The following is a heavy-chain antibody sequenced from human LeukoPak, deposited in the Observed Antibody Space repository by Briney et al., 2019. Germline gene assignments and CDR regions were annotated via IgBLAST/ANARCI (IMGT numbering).Heavy chain of an antibody. D-gene: IGHD1-26*01. CDR2: ISAYNGNT. V-gene: IGHV1-18*01. CDR1: GGTFSSYG. Sequence: ASVKVSCKASGGTFSSYGISWVRQAPGQGLEWMGWISAYNGNTNYAQKLQGRVTMTTDTSTSTAYMELRSLRSDDTAVYYCARDRGGNFIVGATPPMYYWGQGTLVTVFS. CDR3: ARDRGGNFIVGATPPMYY. J-gene: IGHJ4*02.